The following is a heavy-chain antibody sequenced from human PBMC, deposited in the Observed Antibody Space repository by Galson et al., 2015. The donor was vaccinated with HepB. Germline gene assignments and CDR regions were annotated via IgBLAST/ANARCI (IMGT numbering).Heavy chain of an antibody. V-gene: IGHV1-69*08. CDR1: GGTFSTYT. D-gene: IGHD3-16*02. Sequence: SVKVSCKASGGTFSTYTITWVRQAPGQGLEWMGRIIPILAKTDYAQRFRGRVTITADKSTNTAYMELSSLRSEDTAVYYCARDRPQETYDYVWGSYRLRSLDYWGQGTLVTVSS. CDR2: IIPILAKT. J-gene: IGHJ4*02. CDR3: ARDRPQETYDYVWGSYRLRSLDY.